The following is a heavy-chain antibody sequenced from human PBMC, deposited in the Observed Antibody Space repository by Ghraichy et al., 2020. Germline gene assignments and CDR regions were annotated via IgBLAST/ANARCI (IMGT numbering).Heavy chain of an antibody. CDR1: GFSFSNHA. V-gene: IGHV3-23*01. J-gene: IGHJ6*02. D-gene: IGHD1-1*01. CDR3: AKTMASFGNDGLNV. CDR2: IRGGGSVT. Sequence: GESLNISCAASGFSFSNHAMTWVRQAPGKGLEWVSIIRGGGSVTFYADSVEGRFTISRDNSKNTLYLQMNSLRAEDTAVYYCAKTMASFGNDGLNVWGQGTTVTVSS.